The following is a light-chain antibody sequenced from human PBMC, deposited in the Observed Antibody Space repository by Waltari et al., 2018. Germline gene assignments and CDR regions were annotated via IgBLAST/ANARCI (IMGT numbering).Light chain of an antibody. CDR3: CSYATGVIVL. J-gene: IGLJ3*02. Sequence: QSALTQPASVSGSPGQSITISCTGTNRDIGSYALVSWYQQRPGKAPKLIIYEVTKRPSGVSDRFSGSKSASTASLTISGLQAEDEADYYCCSYATGVIVLFGGGTKVTVL. V-gene: IGLV2-23*02. CDR2: EVT. CDR1: NRDIGSYAL.